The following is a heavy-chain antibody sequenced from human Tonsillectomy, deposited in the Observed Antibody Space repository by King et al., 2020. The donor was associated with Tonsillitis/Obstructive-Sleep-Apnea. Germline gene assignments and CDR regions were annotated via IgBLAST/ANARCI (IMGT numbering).Heavy chain of an antibody. CDR2: ISTYNGNT. CDR1: GYTFISYG. Sequence: QLVQSEAEVKKPGASVKVACRASGYTFISYGINWVRQAPGQGLEWMGWISTYNGNTNYAQKFQGRVTMTTDTSTSTPYMELRSLRSDDTAVYYCARDSLGYCTSVSCWYWFDPWGQGTLVTVSS. V-gene: IGHV1-18*01. CDR3: ARDSLGYCTSVSCWYWFDP. D-gene: IGHD2-2*01. J-gene: IGHJ5*02.